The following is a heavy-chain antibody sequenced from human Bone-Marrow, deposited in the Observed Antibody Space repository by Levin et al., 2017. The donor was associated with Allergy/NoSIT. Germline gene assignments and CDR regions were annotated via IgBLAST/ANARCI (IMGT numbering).Heavy chain of an antibody. CDR1: GGSISSSSYY. Sequence: PSETLSLTCTVSGGSISSSSYYWGWIRQPPGKGLEWIGSIYYSGSTYYNPSLKSRVTISVDTSKNQFSLKLSSVTAADTAVYYCARVRITIFGVVIIVDYFDYWGQGTLVTVSS. V-gene: IGHV4-39*01. D-gene: IGHD3-3*01. CDR2: IYYSGST. J-gene: IGHJ4*02. CDR3: ARVRITIFGVVIIVDYFDY.